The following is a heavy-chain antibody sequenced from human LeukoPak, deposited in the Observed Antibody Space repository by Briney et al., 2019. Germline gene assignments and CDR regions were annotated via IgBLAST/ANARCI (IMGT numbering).Heavy chain of an antibody. Sequence: PGGSLRLSCAASGFTISTYYMNWVGQAPGKGLEWVSSISDSSSYIYYADSVKGRFTISRDNAKNSLYLQMNSLRADDTAVYYCARDTSSWNNVMSYWGQGTLVTVSS. D-gene: IGHD6-13*01. V-gene: IGHV3-21*01. CDR2: ISDSSSYI. J-gene: IGHJ4*02. CDR1: GFTISTYY. CDR3: ARDTSSWNNVMSY.